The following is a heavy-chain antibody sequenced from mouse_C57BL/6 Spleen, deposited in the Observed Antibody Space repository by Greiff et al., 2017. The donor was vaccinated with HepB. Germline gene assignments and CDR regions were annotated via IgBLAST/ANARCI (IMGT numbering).Heavy chain of an antibody. J-gene: IGHJ2*01. CDR3: AREDYDEGYYFDY. D-gene: IGHD2-4*01. Sequence: QVQLKESGAELVKPGASVKISCKASGYAFSSYWMNWVKQRPGKGLEWIGQIYPGDGDTNYNGKFKGKATLTADKSSSTAYMQLSSLTSEDSAVYFCAREDYDEGYYFDYWGQGTTLTVSS. CDR1: GYAFSSYW. CDR2: IYPGDGDT. V-gene: IGHV1-80*01.